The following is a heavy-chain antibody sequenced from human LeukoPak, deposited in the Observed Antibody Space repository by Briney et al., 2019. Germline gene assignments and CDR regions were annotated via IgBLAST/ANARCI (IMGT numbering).Heavy chain of an antibody. J-gene: IGHJ4*02. Sequence: GGSLRLSCAASGFTFSSYAMSWVRQAPGKGLGWVSAISGSGGSTYYADSVKGRFTISRDNSKNTLYLQMNSLRAEDTAVYYCAKDLTYYYDSSGHYRGYWGQGTLVTVSS. D-gene: IGHD3-22*01. V-gene: IGHV3-23*01. CDR3: AKDLTYYYDSSGHYRGY. CDR1: GFTFSSYA. CDR2: ISGSGGST.